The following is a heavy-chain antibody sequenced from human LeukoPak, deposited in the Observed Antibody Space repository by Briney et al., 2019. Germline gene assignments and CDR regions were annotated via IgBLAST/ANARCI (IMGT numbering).Heavy chain of an antibody. CDR3: ARDRWDIVVVLNWFDP. Sequence: SVKVSCKASGGTFSSYAISWVRQAPGQGLESMGGIIPIFGKANYAQKFQGRVTITADESTSTAYMELSSLRSEDTAVYYCARDRWDIVVVLNWFDPWGQGTLVTVSS. CDR1: GGTFSSYA. CDR2: IIPIFGKA. D-gene: IGHD2-2*01. J-gene: IGHJ5*02. V-gene: IGHV1-69*13.